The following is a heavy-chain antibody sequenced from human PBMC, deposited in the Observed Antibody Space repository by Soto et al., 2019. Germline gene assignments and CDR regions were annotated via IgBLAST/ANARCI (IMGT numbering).Heavy chain of an antibody. CDR3: ARDRVAYRGYGEAFDS. CDR1: GFTFSRFG. Sequence: QVQLVESGGGVVQPGRSLRLSCAASGFTFSRFGMNWVRQAPGKGLEWVAGIGYDGSSKYYADSVKGRLTSFRDNSKKTLYVQIHSLRVENTAVEYCARDRVAYRGYGEAFDSWGQGTMVTVSS. J-gene: IGHJ3*02. V-gene: IGHV3-33*01. D-gene: IGHD5-12*01. CDR2: IGYDGSSK.